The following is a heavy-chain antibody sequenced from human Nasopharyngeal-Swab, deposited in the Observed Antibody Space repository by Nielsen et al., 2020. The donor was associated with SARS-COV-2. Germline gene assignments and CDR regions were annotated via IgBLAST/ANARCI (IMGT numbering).Heavy chain of an antibody. D-gene: IGHD4-17*01. CDR1: GYTFTSYG. V-gene: IGHV1-18*01. Sequence: SVKVSCKASGYTFTSYGISWVRQAPGQGLEWMGWISAYNGNTNYAQKLQGRVTMTTDTSTSTAYMELRSLRSDDTAVYYCARESPYGDYLGWFDPWGQGTLVTVSS. J-gene: IGHJ5*02. CDR3: ARESPYGDYLGWFDP. CDR2: ISAYNGNT.